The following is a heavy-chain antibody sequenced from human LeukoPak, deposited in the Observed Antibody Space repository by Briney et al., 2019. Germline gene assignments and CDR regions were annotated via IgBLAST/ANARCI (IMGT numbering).Heavy chain of an antibody. D-gene: IGHD1-26*01. CDR3: ARLRWQLVGPYFDY. J-gene: IGHJ4*02. CDR2: IYSSGNT. CDR1: GDSISTYY. Sequence: SDTLSHTCSFSGDSISTYYWSWIRQSPGKGLEWIGHIYSSGNTDYNSSLKSRVTISVDTSKSQFSLRLSSVTATDTAVYYCARLRWQLVGPYFDYWGQGILVTVSS. V-gene: IGHV4-59*07.